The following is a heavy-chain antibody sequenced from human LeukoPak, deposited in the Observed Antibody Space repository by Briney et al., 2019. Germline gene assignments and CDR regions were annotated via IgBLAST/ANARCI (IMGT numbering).Heavy chain of an antibody. CDR3: ARGSRGIAARRFDAFDI. D-gene: IGHD6-6*01. J-gene: IGHJ3*02. CDR1: GYTFTSYD. V-gene: IGHV1-8*01. CDR2: MNPNSGNT. Sequence: ASVKVSRKASGYTFTSYDINWVRQATGQGLEWMGWMNPNSGNTGYAQKFQGRVTMTRNTSISTAYMELSSLRSEDTAVYYCARGSRGIAARRFDAFDIWGQETMVTVSS.